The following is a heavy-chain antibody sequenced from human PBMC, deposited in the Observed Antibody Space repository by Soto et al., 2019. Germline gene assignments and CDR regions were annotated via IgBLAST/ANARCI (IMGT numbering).Heavy chain of an antibody. D-gene: IGHD1-26*01. Sequence: PGGSLRLSCAASGFTFSSYSMNWVRQAPGKGLEWVSSISSSSSYIYYADSVKGRFTISRDNAKNSLYLQMNSLRAEDTAVYYCARENSGSLLSYYYGMDVWGQGTTVTVSS. J-gene: IGHJ6*02. CDR2: ISSSSSYI. CDR3: ARENSGSLLSYYYGMDV. V-gene: IGHV3-21*01. CDR1: GFTFSSYS.